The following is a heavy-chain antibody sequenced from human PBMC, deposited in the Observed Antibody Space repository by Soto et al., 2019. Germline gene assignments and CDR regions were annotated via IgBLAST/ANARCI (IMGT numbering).Heavy chain of an antibody. J-gene: IGHJ4*02. D-gene: IGHD3-22*01. CDR2: IYYSGST. Sequence: SETLSLTCTVSGGSVSSGSYYWSWIRQPPGKGLEWIGYIYYSGSTNYNPSLKSRVTISVDTSKNQFSLKLSSVTAADTAVYYCAREVHYYHSSGYLPHWIPYFDYWGQGTLVTVSS. V-gene: IGHV4-61*01. CDR1: GGSVSSGSYY. CDR3: AREVHYYHSSGYLPHWIPYFDY.